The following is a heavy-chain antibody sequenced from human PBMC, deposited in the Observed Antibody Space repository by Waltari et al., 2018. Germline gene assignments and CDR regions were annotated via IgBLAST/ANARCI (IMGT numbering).Heavy chain of an antibody. CDR3: ARDQVGATDY. CDR1: GLTFSRYS. CDR2: ISSSSSYI. J-gene: IGHJ4*02. D-gene: IGHD1-26*01. V-gene: IGHV3-21*01. Sequence: EVQLVESGGGLVKPGGSLRLSCAASGLTFSRYSMNWVRQAPGKGLEWVSSISSSSSYIYYADSVKGRFTISRDNAKNSLYLQMNSLRAEDTAVYYCARDQVGATDYWGQGTLVTVSS.